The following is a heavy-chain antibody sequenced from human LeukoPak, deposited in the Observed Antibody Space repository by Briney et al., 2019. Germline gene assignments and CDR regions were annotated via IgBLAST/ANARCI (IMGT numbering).Heavy chain of an antibody. CDR2: INPSGGST. J-gene: IGHJ4*02. V-gene: IGHV1-46*01. CDR3: ARDPNYYDSSGYHTGGYFDY. D-gene: IGHD3-22*01. Sequence: ASVKVSCKASGYTFTSYYMHWVRQAPGQGLEWMGIINPSGGSTSYAQKFQGRVTVTRDMSTSTVYMELSSLRSEDTAVYYCARDPNYYDSSGYHTGGYFDYWGQGTLVTVSS. CDR1: GYTFTSYY.